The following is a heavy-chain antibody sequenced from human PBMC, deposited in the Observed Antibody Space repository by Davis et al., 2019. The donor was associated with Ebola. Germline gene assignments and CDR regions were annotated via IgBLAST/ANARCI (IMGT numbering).Heavy chain of an antibody. CDR1: GFSLSDYS. Sequence: GESLKISCVASGFSLSDYSMTWVRQPPGKGLEWISFISGTSATTRYADSVKGRFIISRDNAQNSLYLQLNSLRDEDTAVYYCARVHLLRWDHDYWGQGTLVTVSS. V-gene: IGHV3-48*02. J-gene: IGHJ4*02. CDR3: ARVHLLRWDHDY. CDR2: ISGTSATT. D-gene: IGHD1-26*01.